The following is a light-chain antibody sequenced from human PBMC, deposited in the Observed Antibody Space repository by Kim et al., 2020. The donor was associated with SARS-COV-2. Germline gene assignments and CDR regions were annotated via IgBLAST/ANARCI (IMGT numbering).Light chain of an antibody. Sequence: PGQTARITCGGNNIGGHSVDWYQQKPGQAPVLVIYYDSDRPSGIPERFSGSKAATTATLTISRVEAGDEADYYCQVWDTDTDDYVFGTGTKVTVL. CDR2: YDS. V-gene: IGLV3-21*01. J-gene: IGLJ1*01. CDR1: NIGGHS. CDR3: QVWDTDTDDYV.